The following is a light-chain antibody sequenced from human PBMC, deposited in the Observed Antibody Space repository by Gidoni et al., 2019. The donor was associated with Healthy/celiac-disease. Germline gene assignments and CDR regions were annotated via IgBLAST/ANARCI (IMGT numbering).Light chain of an antibody. V-gene: IGKV3-20*01. Sequence: EIVLTQSPGTLSLSPGERATLSCRASQSVSSSYLAWYQQKPGQAPRLLIYGASSRATGIPDRISGSGSGTDFTLTISRLEPEDFAVYYCQQYSSSPLTFGGGTKVEIK. CDR3: QQYSSSPLT. CDR2: GAS. CDR1: QSVSSSY. J-gene: IGKJ4*01.